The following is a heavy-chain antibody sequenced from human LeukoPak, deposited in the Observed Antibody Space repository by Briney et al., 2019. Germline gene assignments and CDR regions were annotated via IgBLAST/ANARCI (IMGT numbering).Heavy chain of an antibody. J-gene: IGHJ3*02. Sequence: PGGSLRPSCAASGFTFSSYWMSWVRQAPGKGLEWVSYISSTGNNIYYADSVKGRFTISRDNARNSLYLQMNSLRAEDTAVYYCARERRGYTTSWYNAFDIWGQGTMVTVSS. CDR1: GFTFSSYW. V-gene: IGHV3-48*04. D-gene: IGHD6-13*01. CDR2: ISSTGNNI. CDR3: ARERRGYTTSWYNAFDI.